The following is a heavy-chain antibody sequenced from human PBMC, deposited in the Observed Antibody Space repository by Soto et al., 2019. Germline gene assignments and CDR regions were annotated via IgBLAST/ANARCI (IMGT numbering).Heavy chain of an antibody. V-gene: IGHV3-33*01. CDR2: IWYDGSNK. CDR1: GFTFSSYG. J-gene: IGHJ3*02. CDR3: ARDLVLLRYSSGYVDI. Sequence: SLRLSCAASGFTFSSYGMHWVRQAPGKGLEWVAVIWYDGSNKYYADSVKGRFTISRDNSKNTLYLQMNSLRAEDTAVYYCARDLVLLRYSSGYVDIWGQGTMVTVSS. D-gene: IGHD3-22*01.